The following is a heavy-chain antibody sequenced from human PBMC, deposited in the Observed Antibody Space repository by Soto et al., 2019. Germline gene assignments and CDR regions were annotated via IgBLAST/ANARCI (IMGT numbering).Heavy chain of an antibody. CDR3: ARGPYYDFWSGYSPSYFDY. V-gene: IGHV4-59*02. Sequence: TSETLSLTCTVSGGSVSTYYWSWVRQPPGKGLEWIGYIYYSGSTNYNPSLKSRVTISVDTSKNQFSLKLSSVTAADTAVYYCARGPYYDFWSGYSPSYFDYWGQGTLVTVSS. CDR1: GGSVSTYY. CDR2: IYYSGST. J-gene: IGHJ4*02. D-gene: IGHD3-3*01.